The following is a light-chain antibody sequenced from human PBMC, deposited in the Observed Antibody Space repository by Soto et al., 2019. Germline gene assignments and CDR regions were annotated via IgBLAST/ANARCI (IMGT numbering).Light chain of an antibody. J-gene: IGKJ1*01. V-gene: IGKV3-15*01. CDR2: GAS. CDR1: QSVRSN. CDR3: LQDYNYPWT. Sequence: EIVMTQSPATLSVSPGERATLSCRASQSVRSNLAWYQQKPGQTPRLLISGASTRATGISARFSGSGSGTEFTLTISSLQSEDFAVYYCLQDYNYPWTFGQGTKVEIK.